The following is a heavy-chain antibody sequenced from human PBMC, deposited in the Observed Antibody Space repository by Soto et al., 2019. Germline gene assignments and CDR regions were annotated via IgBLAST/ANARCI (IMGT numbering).Heavy chain of an antibody. CDR2: INHSGST. D-gene: IGHD1-1*01. V-gene: IGHV4-34*01. J-gene: IGHJ6*03. CDR1: GGSFSGYY. Sequence: SETLSLTCAVYGGSFSGYYWSWIRQPPGKGLEWIGEINHSGSTNYNPSLKSRVTISVDTSKNQFSLKLSSVTAADTAVYYCAGTHLQRIRPTYYYYYMDVWGKGTTVTVSS. CDR3: AGTHLQRIRPTYYYYYMDV.